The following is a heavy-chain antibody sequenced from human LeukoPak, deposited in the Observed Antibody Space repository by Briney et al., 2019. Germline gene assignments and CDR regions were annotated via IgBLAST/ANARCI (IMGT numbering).Heavy chain of an antibody. J-gene: IGHJ5*02. CDR3: AREGGCPRWRDP. CDR1: GGSISGYY. CDR2: INTSGST. Sequence: SETLSLTCTVSGGSISGYYWTWIRQSAGKGLEGIGRINTSGSTNYNPSLRRRVTMSVNTSKNQFYLNLTSVTAADTAVYCCAREGGCPRWRDPWGRGTLVTVSS. V-gene: IGHV4-4*07. D-gene: IGHD6-25*01.